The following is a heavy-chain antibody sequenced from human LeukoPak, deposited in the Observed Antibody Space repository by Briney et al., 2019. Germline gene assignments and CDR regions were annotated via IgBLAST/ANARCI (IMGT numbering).Heavy chain of an antibody. V-gene: IGHV4-30-4*08. CDR3: ARGDFWSGSIDY. J-gene: IGHJ4*02. CDR1: GGSISSYY. D-gene: IGHD3-3*01. Sequence: SETLSLTCTVSGGSISSYYWSWIRQPPGKGLEWIGYIYYSGSTYYNPSLKSRVTISVDTPKNQFSLKLSSVTAADTAVYYCARGDFWSGSIDYWGQGTLGTVSS. CDR2: IYYSGST.